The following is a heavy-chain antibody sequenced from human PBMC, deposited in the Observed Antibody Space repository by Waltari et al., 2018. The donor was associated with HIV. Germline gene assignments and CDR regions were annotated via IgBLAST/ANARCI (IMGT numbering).Heavy chain of an antibody. CDR1: GFPVSSNY. V-gene: IGHV3-53*01. Sequence: EVQLVEPGGGLIQPGGSLRLSCAASGFPVSSNYMSWVRPAPGKGLEWVSVIYSGGSTYYADSVKGRFTISRDNSKNTLYLQMNSLRAEDTAVYYCARTPEVTATPWFDYWGQGTLVTVSS. J-gene: IGHJ4*02. CDR2: IYSGGST. CDR3: ARTPEVTATPWFDY. D-gene: IGHD2-21*02.